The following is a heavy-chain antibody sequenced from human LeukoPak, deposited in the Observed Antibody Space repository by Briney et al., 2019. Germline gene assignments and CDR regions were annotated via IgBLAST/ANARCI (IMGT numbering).Heavy chain of an antibody. Sequence: SGGSLRLSCAASGFTFSSYSMNWVRQAPGKGLEWVANIKQDGSEKYYVDSVKGRFTISRDNAQNSLYLQMNSLGAEDTAVYYCARDPPRHYDFWSGYAFFDYWGQGTLVTVSS. CDR1: GFTFSSYS. CDR2: IKQDGSEK. CDR3: ARDPPRHYDFWSGYAFFDY. J-gene: IGHJ4*02. D-gene: IGHD3-3*01. V-gene: IGHV3-7*01.